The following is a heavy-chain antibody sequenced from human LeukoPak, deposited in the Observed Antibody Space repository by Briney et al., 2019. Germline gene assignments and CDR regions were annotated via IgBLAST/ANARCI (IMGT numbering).Heavy chain of an antibody. V-gene: IGHV1-69*04. CDR2: IIPILGIA. CDR3: ARDSMVRGPHDGFDI. Sequence: GASVKVSCKASGGTFSSYAISWVRQAPGQGLEWMGRIIPILGIANYAQKFQGRVTITADKSTSTAYMELSSLRSEDTAVYYCARDSMVRGPHDGFDIWGQGTMVTVSS. CDR1: GGTFSSYA. J-gene: IGHJ3*02. D-gene: IGHD3-10*01.